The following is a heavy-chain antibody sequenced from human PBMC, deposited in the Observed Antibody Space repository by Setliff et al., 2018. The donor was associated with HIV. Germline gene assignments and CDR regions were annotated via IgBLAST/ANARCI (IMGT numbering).Heavy chain of an antibody. V-gene: IGHV4-39*01. CDR3: ARQAGTYWGFVYYMDV. Sequence: SETLSLTCNVSGGSVSSPSNNWGWIRQPPGKGLEWIGTIYYRGSTYYNPSLKSRVTISVHRSKDQFSLRLSSVTAADTAVYYCARQAGTYWGFVYYMDVCGKGTTVTVSS. CDR1: GGSVSSPSNN. D-gene: IGHD7-27*01. CDR2: IYYRGST. J-gene: IGHJ6*03.